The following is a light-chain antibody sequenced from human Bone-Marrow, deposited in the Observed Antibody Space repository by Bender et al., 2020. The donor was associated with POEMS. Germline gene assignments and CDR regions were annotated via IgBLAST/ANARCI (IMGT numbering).Light chain of an antibody. Sequence: QTGLTQPASVSGSPGQSITISCTGTNNDIGFYNYVSWYQQYPGKVPKLIIYDVSSRPSGVSDRFSGSKSGNTASLTVSGLQAEDEADYYCSSYAGSNSVVFGGGTKLTVL. J-gene: IGLJ2*01. CDR1: NNDIGFYNY. CDR3: SSYAGSNSVV. CDR2: DVS. V-gene: IGLV2-14*03.